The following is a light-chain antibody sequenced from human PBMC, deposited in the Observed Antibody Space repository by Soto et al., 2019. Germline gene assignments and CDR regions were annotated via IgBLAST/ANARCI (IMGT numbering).Light chain of an antibody. CDR3: QQYNQWPIT. CDR2: GAS. Sequence: IVMTLSPGTLSVSPGEGATLSCWASQSISSNLAWFQQKPGQAPRLLIYGASIRATGIPARFSGSGSGTEFTLTISSLQSEDFAVYYCQQYNQWPITFGGGTKVEIK. V-gene: IGKV3-15*01. J-gene: IGKJ4*01. CDR1: QSISSN.